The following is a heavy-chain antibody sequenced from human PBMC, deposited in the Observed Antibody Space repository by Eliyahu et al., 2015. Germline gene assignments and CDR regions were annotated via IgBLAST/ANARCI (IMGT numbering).Heavy chain of an antibody. D-gene: IGHD1-26*01. J-gene: IGHJ3*02. CDR1: GXSXSSGGYX. CDR2: IYDSGST. Sequence: QVQLQESGPGLVKPSQTLSLTCXXSGXSXSSGGYXWXWIRQHPGKXLEXIGYIYDSGSTYYNPSLKSLVTISVDTSKNQFSLKLSSVTAADTAVYYCARGLSGPGFFDIWGQGTMVTVSS. V-gene: IGHV4-31*01. CDR3: ARGLSGPGFFDI.